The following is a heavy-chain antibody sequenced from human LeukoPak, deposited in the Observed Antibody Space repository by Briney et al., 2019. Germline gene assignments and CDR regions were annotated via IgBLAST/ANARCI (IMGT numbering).Heavy chain of an antibody. CDR2: MNPNSGNT. CDR3: ARGRMVYAQFDY. Sequence: ASVKVSCKASGYTFTSYDINWVRQATGQGLEWMGWMNPNSGNTGYAQKFQGRVTITRNTSISTAYMELSSLRSEDTAVYYCARGRMVYAQFDYWGQGTLVTVSS. CDR1: GYTFTSYD. J-gene: IGHJ4*02. V-gene: IGHV1-8*01. D-gene: IGHD2-8*01.